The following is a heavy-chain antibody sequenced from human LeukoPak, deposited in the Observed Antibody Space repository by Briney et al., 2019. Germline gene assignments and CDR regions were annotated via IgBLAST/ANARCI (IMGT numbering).Heavy chain of an antibody. CDR1: GGSFSGYY. V-gene: IGHV4-34*01. CDR2: INHSGST. Sequence: SETLSLTCAVYGGSFSGYYWSWIRQPPGKGLEWIGEINHSGSTNYNPSLKSRVTISVDTSKNPFSLKLSSVTAADTAVYYCARGGVRYFDWLLSGYYFDYWGQGTLVTVSS. J-gene: IGHJ4*02. CDR3: ARGGVRYFDWLLSGYYFDY. D-gene: IGHD3-9*01.